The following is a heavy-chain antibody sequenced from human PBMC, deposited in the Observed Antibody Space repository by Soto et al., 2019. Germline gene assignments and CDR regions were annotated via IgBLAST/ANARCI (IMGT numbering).Heavy chain of an antibody. V-gene: IGHV3-30-3*01. CDR2: IAYDGTIK. CDR3: ARDNIKGAPDYLDS. CDR1: GFTFSANA. Sequence: QEQLVESGGDVVQPGRSLTLSCAASGFTFSANAMHWVRQAPGKGLEWVAVIAYDGTIKIYRDSVKGRFTISRDDSKSTLYLQMNSLRPEDTAVYYCARDNIKGAPDYLDSWGQGTLVTGSS. J-gene: IGHJ4*02. D-gene: IGHD1-26*01.